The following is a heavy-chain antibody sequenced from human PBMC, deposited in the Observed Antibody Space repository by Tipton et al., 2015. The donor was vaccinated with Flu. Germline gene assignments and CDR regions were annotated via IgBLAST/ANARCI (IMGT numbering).Heavy chain of an antibody. D-gene: IGHD3-10*01. CDR1: GGSLSSYY. V-gene: IGHV4-4*07. J-gene: IGHJ4*02. Sequence: TLSLTCTVSGGSLSSYYWSWIRQPAGKGLEWIGRIYTSGGTKFNPSLRGRLTMSVDASKKEFSLKLRSVTAGDTAVYYCARAYGSGTYSIHYFADWGQGALVTVSS. CDR3: ARAYGSGTYSIHYFAD. CDR2: IYTSGGT.